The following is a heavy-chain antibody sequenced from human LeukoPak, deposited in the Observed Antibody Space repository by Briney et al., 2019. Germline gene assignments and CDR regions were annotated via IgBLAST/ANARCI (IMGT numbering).Heavy chain of an antibody. CDR1: GGSFSGYY. D-gene: IGHD2-8*02. CDR2: INHSGRP. CDR3: ARRPTGGAYRKYYYYYMDV. J-gene: IGHJ6*03. V-gene: IGHV4-34*01. Sequence: PSETLSLTCAVYGGSFSGYYWSWLRQPPGKGLEWLGEINHSGRPNYNPSLKSRVTISVDTSKKQFSLKLSSVTAADTAVYYCARRPTGGAYRKYYYYYMDVWGKGTTVTVSS.